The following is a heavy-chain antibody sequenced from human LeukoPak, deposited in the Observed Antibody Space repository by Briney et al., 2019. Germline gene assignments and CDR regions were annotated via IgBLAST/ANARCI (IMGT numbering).Heavy chain of an antibody. CDR2: IIPILGIA. J-gene: IGHJ4*02. Sequence: ASVKVSCKASGGTFSSYAISWVRQAPGQGLEWMGRIIPILGIANYAQKFQGRVTITADKSTSTAYMELSSLRSEDTAVYYCAREDSSGPFDYWGQGTLVTVSS. CDR1: GGTFSSYA. V-gene: IGHV1-69*04. D-gene: IGHD3-22*01. CDR3: AREDSSGPFDY.